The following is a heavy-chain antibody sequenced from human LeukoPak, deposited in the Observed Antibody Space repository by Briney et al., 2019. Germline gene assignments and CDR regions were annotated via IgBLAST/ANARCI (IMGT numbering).Heavy chain of an antibody. J-gene: IGHJ4*02. CDR1: GYSFTNYW. Sequence: GESLKISCKGSGYSFTNYWIGWVRQMPGKGLEWMGIIYPGDSDTRYNPSFQGQVTISADKSISIAYLQWSSLKASDTAMYYCATRSDSGYEYFDNWGQGTLVTVSA. CDR3: ATRSDSGYEYFDN. D-gene: IGHD5-12*01. CDR2: IYPGDSDT. V-gene: IGHV5-51*01.